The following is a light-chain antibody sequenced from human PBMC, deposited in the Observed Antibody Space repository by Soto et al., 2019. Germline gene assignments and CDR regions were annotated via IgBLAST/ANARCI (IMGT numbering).Light chain of an antibody. CDR2: GAS. CDR1: QSVSSSY. V-gene: IGKV3-20*01. J-gene: IGKJ5*01. CDR3: QQYGRPPRAT. Sequence: EIVLTQSPGTLSLSPGERATLSCRASQSVSSSYLAWYQQKPGQAPRLLIYGASSRATGIPDRFSGSGSGTDFTLTISRLEPEDFAVYYCQQYGRPPRATFGQGTRLEIK.